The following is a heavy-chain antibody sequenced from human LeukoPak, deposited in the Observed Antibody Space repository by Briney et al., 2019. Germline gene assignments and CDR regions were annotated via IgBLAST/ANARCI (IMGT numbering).Heavy chain of an antibody. CDR2: IIPIFGTA. J-gene: IGHJ4*02. D-gene: IGHD6-19*01. CDR1: GGTFSSYA. V-gene: IGHV1-69*05. CDR3: ARGVAVAVTFDY. Sequence: SVKVSCKASGGTFSSYAISWVRQAPGQGLEWMGRIIPIFGTANYAQKFQGSVTITTDESTSTAYMELSSLRSEDTAVYYCARGVAVAVTFDYWGQGTLVTVSS.